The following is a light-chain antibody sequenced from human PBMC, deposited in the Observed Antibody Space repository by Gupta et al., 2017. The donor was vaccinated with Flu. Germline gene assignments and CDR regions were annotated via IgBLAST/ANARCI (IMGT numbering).Light chain of an antibody. CDR2: AAS. V-gene: IGKV1-39*01. Sequence: DIQMTQSPSSLSASVGDRVTITCRASQSVRTYVSWYQQKPGDAPKVVIYAASRLQSGVPSRFTGRGSGTYFSLTISGLQPEDSAPYHCQQCAAIPYTFGQATKVEIK. J-gene: IGKJ2*01. CDR3: QQCAAIPYT. CDR1: QSVRTY.